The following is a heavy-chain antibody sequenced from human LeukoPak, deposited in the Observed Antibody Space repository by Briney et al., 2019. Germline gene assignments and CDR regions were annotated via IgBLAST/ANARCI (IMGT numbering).Heavy chain of an antibody. CDR2: IRSSSSTI. V-gene: IGHV3-48*01. CDR3: AREYHVYRPYYGMDV. J-gene: IGHJ6*02. D-gene: IGHD2-2*01. CDR1: GFTFSSYS. Sequence: GGSLRLSCAASGFTFSSYSMNWVRQPPGKGLEWVSYIRSSSSTIYYADAVKGRFTISRDNAKNSLYLQMNSLRAEDTAVYYCAREYHVYRPYYGMDVWGQGTTVTVSS.